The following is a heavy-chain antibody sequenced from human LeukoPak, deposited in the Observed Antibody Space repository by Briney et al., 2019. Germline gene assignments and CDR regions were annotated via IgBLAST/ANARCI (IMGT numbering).Heavy chain of an antibody. CDR2: INHGESG. V-gene: IGHV4-34*01. J-gene: IGHJ4*02. Sequence: SETLSLTCAVYGGSFSGFYWSWVRQFPGKGLEWIGEINHGESGNYNPSLKNRITISVDTSKNQFSLKLSSVTAADTAVYYCARGWAVWNPSMLRLDYWGQGTLVTVSS. CDR3: ARGWAVWNPSMLRLDY. CDR1: GGSFSGFY. D-gene: IGHD1-1*01.